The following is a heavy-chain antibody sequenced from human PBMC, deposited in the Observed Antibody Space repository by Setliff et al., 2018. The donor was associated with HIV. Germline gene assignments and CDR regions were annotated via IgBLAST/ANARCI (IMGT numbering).Heavy chain of an antibody. J-gene: IGHJ4*02. CDR2: IRSSGDT. Sequence: SETLSLTCTVSGASISSHNYYWGWIRQSPGKGLEWIASIRSSGDTYYNPSLQSRVIISVDTSNNQISLKLTSVTAADTAVYYCTIPASSLAPNWGRGTQVTVS. CDR1: GASISSHNYY. V-gene: IGHV4-39*01. CDR3: TIPASSLAPN.